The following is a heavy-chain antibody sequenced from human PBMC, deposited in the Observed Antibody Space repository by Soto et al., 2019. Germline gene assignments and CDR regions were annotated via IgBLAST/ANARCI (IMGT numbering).Heavy chain of an antibody. CDR1: GFTFSGSA. D-gene: IGHD6-19*01. J-gene: IGHJ4*02. V-gene: IGHV3-73*01. CDR3: TGSAKGY. Sequence: GGSLRLSCAASGFTFSGSAMHWVRQASGKGLEWVGHIRSSSNNYATAYAASVTGRFTISRDDSKSMAYLQMDSLKTEDTAVYYCTGSAKGYWGQGTQVTVSS. CDR2: IRSSSNNYAT.